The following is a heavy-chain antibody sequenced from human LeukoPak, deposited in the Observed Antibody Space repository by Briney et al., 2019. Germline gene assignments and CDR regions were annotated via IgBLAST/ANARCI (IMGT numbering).Heavy chain of an antibody. Sequence: PAETLSLTCTVSGVSISSFYWSWIRQPAGKGLEWIGRIYTSGSTHCNPSLKGRVTMSIDTSKNQVSLNVSSVTAADTAVYYCARSSTMVRGPFDYWGQGTLVTVSS. V-gene: IGHV4-4*07. D-gene: IGHD3-10*01. CDR3: ARSSTMVRGPFDY. CDR1: GVSISSFY. J-gene: IGHJ4*02. CDR2: IYTSGST.